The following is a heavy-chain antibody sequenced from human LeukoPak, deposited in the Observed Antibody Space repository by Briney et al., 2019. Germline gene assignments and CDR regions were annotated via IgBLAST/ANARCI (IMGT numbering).Heavy chain of an antibody. CDR3: ARERIYFGSGRDLTDARLFYYYGMDI. CDR2: IHGDGDT. Sequence: GGSLRLSCVASGFTVSDNCMSWVRQAPGKGLEWVSVIHGDGDTYFSDSVKGRFTISRDNSKNSLYLQMNSLRAEDTAVYYCARERIYFGSGRDLTDARLFYYYGMDIWGQGTTVTDSS. CDR1: GFTVSDNC. V-gene: IGHV3-53*01. J-gene: IGHJ6*02. D-gene: IGHD3-10*01.